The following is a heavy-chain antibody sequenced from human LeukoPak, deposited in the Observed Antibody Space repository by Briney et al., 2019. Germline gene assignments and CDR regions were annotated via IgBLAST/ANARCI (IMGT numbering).Heavy chain of an antibody. V-gene: IGHV4-59*12. Sequence: SETLSLTCTVSGGSISSYYWSWIRQPPGKGLEWIGYIYYSGSTNYNPSLKSRVTMSVDTSKNQFSLKLSSVTAADTAVYYCARDNDYAVFDYWGQGTLVTVSS. CDR1: GGSISSYY. CDR3: ARDNDYAVFDY. CDR2: IYYSGST. D-gene: IGHD4-17*01. J-gene: IGHJ4*02.